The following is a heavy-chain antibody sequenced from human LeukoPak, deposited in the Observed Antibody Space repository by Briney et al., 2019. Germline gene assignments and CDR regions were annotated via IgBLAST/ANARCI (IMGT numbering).Heavy chain of an antibody. CDR3: ARGDWRYGDFDS. CDR2: IYYSGST. J-gene: IGHJ4*02. D-gene: IGHD3/OR15-3a*01. Sequence: PSETLSLTCTVSGGSISSSSYYWGWIRQPPGKGLEWIGSIYYSGSTYYNPSLKSRVTISVDTSKNQFSLKLSSVTAADTAIYYCARGDWRYGDFDSWGRGTLVTVSS. V-gene: IGHV4-39*07. CDR1: GGSISSSSYY.